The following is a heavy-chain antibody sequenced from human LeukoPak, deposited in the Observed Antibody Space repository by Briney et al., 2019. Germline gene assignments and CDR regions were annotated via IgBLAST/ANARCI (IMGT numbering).Heavy chain of an antibody. CDR2: INPNSGGT. V-gene: IGHV1-2*02. D-gene: IGHD2-15*01. Sequence: ASVKVSCKASGYTFTGYFMHWVRQAPGQGLGGMGWINPNSGGTNYAQKFQGRVTMTRDTSISTAYMELSRLRSDDTAVYYCARPVVDCSGGSCSSHFDYWGQGTLVTVSS. CDR1: GYTFTGYF. J-gene: IGHJ4*02. CDR3: ARPVVDCSGGSCSSHFDY.